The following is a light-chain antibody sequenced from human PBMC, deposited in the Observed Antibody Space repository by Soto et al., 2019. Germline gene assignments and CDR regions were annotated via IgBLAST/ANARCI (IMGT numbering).Light chain of an antibody. Sequence: QSVLTQPPSASGTPGQRVTISCSGGSSNIGSNAVTWYHQLPGTAPKLLIYSNNQRPSGVPDRFSGSKSGTSASLAIGGLQSEDEADYYCAAWDDSLNGLYVFGTGTKLTVL. CDR3: AAWDDSLNGLYV. CDR2: SNN. J-gene: IGLJ1*01. V-gene: IGLV1-44*01. CDR1: SSNIGSNA.